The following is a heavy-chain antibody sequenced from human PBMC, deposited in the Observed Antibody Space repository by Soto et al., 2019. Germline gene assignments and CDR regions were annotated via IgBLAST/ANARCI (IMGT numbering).Heavy chain of an antibody. CDR1: GYSFTTYW. V-gene: IGHV5-51*01. D-gene: IGHD3-16*01. CDR2: INPRDSDT. CDR3: ARQGGAYVSIDX. J-gene: IGHJ4*02. Sequence: GEALKISWKGSGYSFTTYWIGWVRQMPGKGLELMAIINPRDSDTRYSPSFQGQVTISADKSISTAYLQWSSMKASDTAIYYCARQGGAYVSIDXWGQGTQVTVSX.